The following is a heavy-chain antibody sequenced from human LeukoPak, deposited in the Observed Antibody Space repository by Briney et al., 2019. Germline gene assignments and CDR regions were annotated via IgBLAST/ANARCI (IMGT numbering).Heavy chain of an antibody. D-gene: IGHD3-22*01. V-gene: IGHV3-23*01. CDR1: GSPFSNYP. J-gene: IGHJ4*02. CDR2: IPDDGSRT. CDR3: AREAPPMYFDDSSGYYDY. Sequence: GGFRSPSCQAPGSPFSNYPITWVRKPPGGGLEWSPAIPDDGSRTNYADSVKGRFTISRDNSNNTLYLQMNSLTAEDTALYYCAREAPPMYFDDSSGYYDYWGQGTLVTVSS.